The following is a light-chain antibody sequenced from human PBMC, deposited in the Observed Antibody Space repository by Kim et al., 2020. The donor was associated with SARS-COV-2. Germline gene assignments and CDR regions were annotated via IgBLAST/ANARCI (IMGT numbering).Light chain of an antibody. V-gene: IGKV3-11*01. CDR1: QSVSTN. Sequence: WSPGERATLSCRASQSVSTNLAWYQHKPGQAPRLLIYEASNRATGIPARFSGSGSGTDFTLTISSLEPEDFAVYFCQQRRDWPGTFGQGTKVDIK. J-gene: IGKJ1*01. CDR2: EAS. CDR3: QQRRDWPGT.